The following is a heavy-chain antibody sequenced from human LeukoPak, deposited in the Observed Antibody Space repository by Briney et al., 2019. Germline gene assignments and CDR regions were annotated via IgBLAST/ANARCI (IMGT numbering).Heavy chain of an antibody. V-gene: IGHV3-7*01. J-gene: IGHJ6*03. D-gene: IGHD3-16*01. CDR3: ARHVLFGTGYYYYMDV. Sequence: GGSLRLSCAASEFLFSRYWMSWVRQAPGKGLEWVANIKQDGSEKYYVDSVKGRFTISRDNAKNSLYLQMNSLRAEDTAVYYCARHVLFGTGYYYYMDVWGKGATVTVSS. CDR2: IKQDGSEK. CDR1: EFLFSRYW.